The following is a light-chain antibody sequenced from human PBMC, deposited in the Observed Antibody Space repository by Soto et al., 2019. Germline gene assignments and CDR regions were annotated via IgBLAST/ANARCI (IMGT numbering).Light chain of an antibody. J-gene: IGKJ5*01. CDR2: GAS. Sequence: EVVLTQSPGTLSLSPGERATLSCRASQSVSSNLAWYQQRPGQAPRLLIYGASNRATGIPARFSGSGSGTDFNLTISSLEAEDFAVYYCQQRTDWPITFGQGTRLEIK. CDR1: QSVSSN. CDR3: QQRTDWPIT. V-gene: IGKV3-11*01.